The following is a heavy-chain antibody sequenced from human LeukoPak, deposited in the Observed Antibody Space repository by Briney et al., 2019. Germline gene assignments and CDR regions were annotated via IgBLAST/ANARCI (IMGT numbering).Heavy chain of an antibody. Sequence: SETLSLTCAVSGGSISSTNWWSWVRQPPGKGLEWIGEIYHSGSTNSNPSLKSRVTISVDKSKNQFSLKLSSVTAADTAVYYCARGPGYSSGWRLYYLDCWGQGTLVTVSS. CDR3: ARGPGYSSGWRLYYLDC. J-gene: IGHJ4*02. CDR2: IYHSGST. V-gene: IGHV4-4*02. CDR1: GGSISSTNW. D-gene: IGHD6-19*01.